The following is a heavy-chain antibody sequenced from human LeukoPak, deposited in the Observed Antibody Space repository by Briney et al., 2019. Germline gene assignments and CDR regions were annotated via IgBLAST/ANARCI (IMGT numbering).Heavy chain of an antibody. J-gene: IGHJ4*02. D-gene: IGHD6-19*01. V-gene: IGHV1-2*02. Sequence: ASVKVSCKASGYTFTGYYMHWVPQAPGQGLECMGWINPNSGGTNYAQKFQGRVTMTRDTSISTAYMELSRLRSDDTAVYYCARAQGIAVAGTFDYWGQGTLVTVSS. CDR2: INPNSGGT. CDR1: GYTFTGYY. CDR3: ARAQGIAVAGTFDY.